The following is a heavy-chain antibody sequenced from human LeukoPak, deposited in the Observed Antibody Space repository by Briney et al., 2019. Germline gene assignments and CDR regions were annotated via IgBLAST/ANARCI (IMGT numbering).Heavy chain of an antibody. Sequence: GGSLRLSCAASGFTFRNYGMNWVRQAPGKGLQWVSGILDNGGDTFYADSVQGRFTISRDNAKNSLYLQMNSLRAEDTAVYYCARDTVRGVTTPLDYWGQGTLVTVSS. D-gene: IGHD3-10*02. CDR2: ILDNGGDT. CDR1: GFTFRNYG. J-gene: IGHJ4*02. CDR3: ARDTVRGVTTPLDY. V-gene: IGHV3-21*01.